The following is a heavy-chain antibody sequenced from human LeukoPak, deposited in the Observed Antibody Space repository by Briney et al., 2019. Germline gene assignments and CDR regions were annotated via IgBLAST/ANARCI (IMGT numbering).Heavy chain of an antibody. J-gene: IGHJ4*02. CDR3: AKATGTFYYFDY. Sequence: GGSLRLSCAASRFTFSSYAMSWVRQAPGKGLEWVSAISGSGGSTYYADSMKGRFTISRDNSKNTLYPQMNSLRAEDTAVYYCAKATGTFYYFDYWGQGTLVTVSS. CDR1: RFTFSSYA. CDR2: ISGSGGST. V-gene: IGHV3-23*01. D-gene: IGHD1-1*01.